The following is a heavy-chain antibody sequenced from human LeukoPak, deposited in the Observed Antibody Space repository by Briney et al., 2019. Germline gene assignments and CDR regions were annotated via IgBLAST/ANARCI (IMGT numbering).Heavy chain of an antibody. Sequence: AETLSLTCAVYGGSFSGYYWSWIRQPPGKGLEWIGEINHSGSTNYNPSLKSRVTISVDTSKNQFSLKLSSVTAADTAVYYCARSLVLLWFGEFLFPFDYWGQGTLVTVSS. CDR1: GGSFSGYY. J-gene: IGHJ4*02. CDR2: INHSGST. D-gene: IGHD3-10*01. V-gene: IGHV4-34*01. CDR3: ARSLVLLWFGEFLFPFDY.